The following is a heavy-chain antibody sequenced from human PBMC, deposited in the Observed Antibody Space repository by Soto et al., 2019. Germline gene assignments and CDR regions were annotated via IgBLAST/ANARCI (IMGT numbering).Heavy chain of an antibody. D-gene: IGHD3-3*02. Sequence: QVQLVQSGAEVKKPGSSVKVSCKASGGTFSSYTISWVRQAPGQGLEWMGRIIPILGIANYAQKFQGRVTITAGKSTSTAYMELSSLRSEDTAVYYCAGFSRPGYFDLWGRGTLVTVSS. V-gene: IGHV1-69*02. CDR1: GGTFSSYT. J-gene: IGHJ2*01. CDR2: IIPILGIA. CDR3: AGFSRPGYFDL.